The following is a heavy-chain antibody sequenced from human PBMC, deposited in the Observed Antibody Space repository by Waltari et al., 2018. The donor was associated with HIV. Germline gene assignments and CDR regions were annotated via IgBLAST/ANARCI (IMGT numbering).Heavy chain of an antibody. CDR1: GFTLSRYW. V-gene: IGHV3-74*01. CDR2: INSDGSNT. CDR3: ARGLSLGDRYRIDYFHY. D-gene: IGHD4-17*01. J-gene: IGHJ4*02. Sequence: EVQLVESGGGLVQPGGSLRLSCAAPGFTLSRYWMHWVRQAPGKGLVWVSRINSDGSNTDYADSVSGRITISRDNAKNTLYLEMNSLRAEDTAVYYCARGLSLGDRYRIDYFHYWGQGALVTVSS.